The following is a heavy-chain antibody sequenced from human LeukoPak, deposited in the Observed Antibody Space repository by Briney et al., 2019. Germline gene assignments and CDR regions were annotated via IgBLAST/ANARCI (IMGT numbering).Heavy chain of an antibody. V-gene: IGHV1-24*01. D-gene: IGHD3-10*01. CDR2: FDPEDGET. CDR3: ATGTFGSGSIRGY. Sequence: PSVKLSCKVSGYTLTDFSMHWVRHSIGKALEWMGGFDPEDGETIYAQKVQGRVKMTEDTSTDTACLELSRLRSEETAVYYCATGTFGSGSIRGYCGQGTLVTVSS. CDR1: GYTLTDFS. J-gene: IGHJ4*02.